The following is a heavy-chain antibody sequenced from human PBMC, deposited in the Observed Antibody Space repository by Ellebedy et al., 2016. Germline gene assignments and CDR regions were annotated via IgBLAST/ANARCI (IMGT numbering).Heavy chain of an antibody. J-gene: IGHJ4*02. D-gene: IGHD5-18*01. Sequence: GESLKISCAVSGRSVSSAYISWFRQPPGRGPEWVSMTSPGGDTYYANSVRGRFTMSRDNSKNTLYLQMNSLTAEDTAVYFCANSGYSYAWGHWGQGTLVTVSS. CDR2: TSPGGDT. CDR1: GRSVSSAY. CDR3: ANSGYSYAWGH. V-gene: IGHV3-53*01.